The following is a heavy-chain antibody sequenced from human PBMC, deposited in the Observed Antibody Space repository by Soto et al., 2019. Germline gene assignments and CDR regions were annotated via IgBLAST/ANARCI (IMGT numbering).Heavy chain of an antibody. D-gene: IGHD1-26*01. Sequence: QVQLVESGGGVVQPGRSLRLSCTDSGFTFSSFCMHWVRQAPGKGLEWVAGISYDGSHLYYADSVTARFTISRDYSKNTLFLQMTSLRPEDTAVYYCAKEGRGVGATTIEFQHWGQGTLVTVSS. J-gene: IGHJ1*01. CDR3: AKEGRGVGATTIEFQH. CDR1: GFTFSSFC. V-gene: IGHV3-30*18. CDR2: ISYDGSHL.